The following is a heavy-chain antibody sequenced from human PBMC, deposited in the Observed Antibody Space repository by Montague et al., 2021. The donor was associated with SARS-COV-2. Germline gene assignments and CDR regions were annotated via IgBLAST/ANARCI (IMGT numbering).Heavy chain of an antibody. Sequence: CAISGDSVSSNNAAWNWIRQSPSRGLEWLGRTCYRSEWYFDYAISLRGRITISPDTSKNQFSLQLDSVTLDDTAVYYCARYSYSGTYFGLNDAFDIWGQGTLVTVFS. J-gene: IGHJ3*02. CDR3: ARYSYSGTYFGLNDAFDI. CDR2: TCYRSEWYF. D-gene: IGHD1-26*01. V-gene: IGHV6-1*01. CDR1: GDSVSSNNAA.